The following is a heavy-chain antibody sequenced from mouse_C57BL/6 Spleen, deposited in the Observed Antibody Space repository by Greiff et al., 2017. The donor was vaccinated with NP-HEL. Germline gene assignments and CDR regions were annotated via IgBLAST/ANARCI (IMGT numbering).Heavy chain of an antibody. V-gene: IGHV1-18*01. CDR1: GYTFTDYN. CDR3: ARRSRIVRGGLYAMDC. CDR2: INPNNGGT. J-gene: IGHJ4*01. D-gene: IGHD2-12*01. Sequence: EVKLMEPGPELVKPGASVKIPCKASGYTFTDYNMDWVKQSHGKSLEWIGDINPNNGGTIYNQKFKGKATLTVDKTSSTAYMELRSLTSEDAAVYYCARRSRIVRGGLYAMDCWGQGASVTVSS.